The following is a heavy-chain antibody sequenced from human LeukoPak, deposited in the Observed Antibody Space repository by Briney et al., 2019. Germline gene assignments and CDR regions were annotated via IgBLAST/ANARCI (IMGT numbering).Heavy chain of an antibody. CDR2: ISGSGGST. V-gene: IGHV3-23*01. J-gene: IGHJ4*02. Sequence: PGGSLRLSCAASGFTFSSYAMSWVRQPPGKGLEWVSAISGSGGSTYYADSVKGRFTISRDNSKNTLYLQMNSLRAEDTAVYYCASRPPGYRSRWQFDSWGQGTLVTVSS. D-gene: IGHD6-13*01. CDR3: ASRPPGYRSRWQFDS. CDR1: GFTFSSYA.